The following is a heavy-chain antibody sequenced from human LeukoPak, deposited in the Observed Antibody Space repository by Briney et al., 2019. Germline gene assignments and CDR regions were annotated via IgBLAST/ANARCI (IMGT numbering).Heavy chain of an antibody. Sequence: SETLSLTCSVSGYSISGGYHWGWIRQPPGKGLEWIGSVHRSGSTYYNPSLKSRVTISADTSKNQFSLKLSSVAAADTAVYYCTRDDWNPDFWGQGTLVTISS. CDR3: TRDDWNPDF. J-gene: IGHJ4*02. CDR2: VHRSGST. V-gene: IGHV4-38-2*02. D-gene: IGHD1-1*01. CDR1: GYSISGGYH.